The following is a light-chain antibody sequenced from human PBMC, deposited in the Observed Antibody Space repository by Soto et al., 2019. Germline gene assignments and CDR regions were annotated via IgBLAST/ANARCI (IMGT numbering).Light chain of an antibody. Sequence: VVITQSPLSLPVTLGQPASISCSSTHSLVYADGNTYLQWFQQRPGQSPRRLIYKISNRDSGVPDRFSGSGSGTDFTLQISRVEAEDVGVYYCMQGTHWPLTFGQGTRLEIK. J-gene: IGKJ5*01. CDR1: HSLVYADGNTY. V-gene: IGKV2-30*01. CDR2: KIS. CDR3: MQGTHWPLT.